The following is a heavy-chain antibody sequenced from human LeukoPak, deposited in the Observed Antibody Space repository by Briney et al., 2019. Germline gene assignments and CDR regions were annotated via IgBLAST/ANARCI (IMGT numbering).Heavy chain of an antibody. V-gene: IGHV4-38-2*02. CDR1: GSSITNTYY. Sequence: SETLSLTCTVSGSSITNTYYWAWFRQPPGKGLEWIGSIYYSGSTYYNPSLKSRVTISVDTSKNQFSLKLSSVTAADTALYYCARLARGGDYEAWFDPWGQGTLVTVSS. D-gene: IGHD4-17*01. CDR3: ARLARGGDYEAWFDP. CDR2: IYYSGST. J-gene: IGHJ5*02.